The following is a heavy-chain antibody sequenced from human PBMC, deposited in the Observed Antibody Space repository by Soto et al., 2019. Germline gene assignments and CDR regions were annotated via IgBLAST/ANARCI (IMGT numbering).Heavy chain of an antibody. CDR1: GGSISSYY. CDR2: IYYSGST. J-gene: IGHJ5*02. CDR3: AREGCSGGSCYSSENWFDP. V-gene: IGHV4-59*01. Sequence: PSETLSLTCTVSGGSISSYYWSWIRQPPGKGLEWIGYIYYSGSTNYNPSLKSRVTISVDTSKNQFSLKLSSVTAADTAVYYCAREGCSGGSCYSSENWFDPWGQGTLVTVSS. D-gene: IGHD2-15*01.